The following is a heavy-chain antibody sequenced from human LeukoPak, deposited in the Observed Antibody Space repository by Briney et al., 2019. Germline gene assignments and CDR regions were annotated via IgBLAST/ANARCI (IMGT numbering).Heavy chain of an antibody. D-gene: IGHD3-22*01. CDR1: GYNFANYW. CDR2: IYPGDSDT. CDR3: ARSPGSLYYDGSGYYSDY. J-gene: IGHJ4*02. Sequence: AGESLKISCKGSGYNFANYWIGWVRQMPGKGLEWMGIIYPGDSDTRFSPSFQGQVTISADKSISTAYLQWSSLKASDTAMYYCARSPGSLYYDGSGYYSDYWGQGTLVTVSS. V-gene: IGHV5-51*01.